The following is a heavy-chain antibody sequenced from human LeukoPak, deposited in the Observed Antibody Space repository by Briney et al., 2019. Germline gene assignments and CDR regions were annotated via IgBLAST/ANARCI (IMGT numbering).Heavy chain of an antibody. CDR2: MNPNSGNT. CDR1: GYTFTSYD. CDR3: ARGRKYYYARAFDI. J-gene: IGHJ3*02. D-gene: IGHD3-22*01. Sequence: GASVKVSCKASGYTFTSYDINWVRQATGQGLEWMGWMNPNSGNTGYAQKFQGRVTMTRSTSISTAYMELSSLRSEDTAVYYCARGRKYYYARAFDIWGQGTMVTVSS. V-gene: IGHV1-8*01.